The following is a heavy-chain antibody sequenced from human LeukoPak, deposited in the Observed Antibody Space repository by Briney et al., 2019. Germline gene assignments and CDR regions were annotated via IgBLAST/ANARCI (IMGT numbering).Heavy chain of an antibody. CDR3: ARDPVNTAMDPQGFDY. D-gene: IGHD5-18*01. CDR1: GYTFTSYY. V-gene: IGHV1-46*01. CDR2: INPSGGST. Sequence: ASVKVSCKASGYTFTSYYMHWVRQAPGQGLEWMGIINPSGGSTSYAQKFQGRVTMTRDTSTSTVYMELSSLRSEDTAVYYCARDPVNTAMDPQGFDYWGQGTLVTVSS. J-gene: IGHJ4*02.